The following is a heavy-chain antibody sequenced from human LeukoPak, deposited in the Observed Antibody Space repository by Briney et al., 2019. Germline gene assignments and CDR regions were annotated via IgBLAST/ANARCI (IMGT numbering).Heavy chain of an antibody. CDR3: ARVGSYGMDV. V-gene: IGHV3-48*01. D-gene: IGHD3-10*01. CDR2: ISTSSNTI. CDR1: GFTFSNAW. Sequence: PGGSLRLSCATSGFTFSNAWMNWVRQAPGKGLEWVSYISTSSNTIYYADSVKGRFTISRDNAKNSLYLQMNDLRAEDTAVYYCARVGSYGMDVWGQGTTVTVSS. J-gene: IGHJ6*02.